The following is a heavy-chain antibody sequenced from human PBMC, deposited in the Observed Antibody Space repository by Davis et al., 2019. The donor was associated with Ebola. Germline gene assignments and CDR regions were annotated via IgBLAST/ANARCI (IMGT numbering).Heavy chain of an antibody. CDR3: ARDVEAPNWFDP. CDR2: IKQDGSEK. CDR1: GFTFSTYS. V-gene: IGHV3-7*03. Sequence: GESLKISCAASGFTFSTYSMNWVRQAPGKGLEWVANIKQDGSEKYYVDSVKGRFTISRDNAKNSLYLQMNSLRAEDTAVYYCARDVEAPNWFDPWGQGTLVTVSS. J-gene: IGHJ5*02.